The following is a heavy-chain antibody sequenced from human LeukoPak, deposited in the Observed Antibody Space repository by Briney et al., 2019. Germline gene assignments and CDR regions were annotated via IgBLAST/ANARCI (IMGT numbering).Heavy chain of an antibody. CDR1: GGSFSGYY. J-gene: IGHJ4*02. V-gene: IGHV4-34*01. CDR2: INHSGST. CDR3: ARGRIQDY. D-gene: IGHD5-18*01. Sequence: SSETLSLTCAVYGGSFSGYYWSWIRQPPGKGLEWIGEINHSGSTNYNPSLKSRVTISVDTSKNQFSLKLSSVTAPDTAVYYCARGRIQDYWGQGTLVTVSS.